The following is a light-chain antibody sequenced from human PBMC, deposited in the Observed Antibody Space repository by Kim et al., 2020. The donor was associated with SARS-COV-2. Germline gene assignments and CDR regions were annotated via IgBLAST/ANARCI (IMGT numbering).Light chain of an antibody. Sequence: SPGQTASITCSGYNLGDKFVGWYQQKSGQSPILLIFQNNKRPSGIPERFSGSNSGNTATLTIRGTQTLDEADYYCQAWDSRSSVYVFGTGTKVTVL. V-gene: IGLV3-1*01. CDR2: QNN. CDR3: QAWDSRSSVYV. CDR1: NLGDKF. J-gene: IGLJ1*01.